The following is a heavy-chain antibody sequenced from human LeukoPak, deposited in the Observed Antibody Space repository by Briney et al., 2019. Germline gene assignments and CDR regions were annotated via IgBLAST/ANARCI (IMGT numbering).Heavy chain of an antibody. CDR2: IWYDGSNK. D-gene: IGHD2-21*02. CDR1: GFTFWSYG. J-gene: IGHJ4*02. Sequence: PGGSLRLSCAASGFTFWSYGMHRVRQAPGKGLEWVAVIWYDGSNKYYADSVKGRFTISRDNSKNTVYLQMNSLRAEDTAVYYCARFRTWGDKAFDYWGQGTLVTVSS. CDR3: ARFRTWGDKAFDY. V-gene: IGHV3-33*01.